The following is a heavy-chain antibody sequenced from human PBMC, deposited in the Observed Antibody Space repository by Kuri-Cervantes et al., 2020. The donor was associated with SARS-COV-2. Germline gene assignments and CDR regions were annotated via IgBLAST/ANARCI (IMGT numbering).Heavy chain of an antibody. J-gene: IGHJ6*02. Sequence: SETLSLTCAVYGGSFSDYYWSWIRQPPGKGLEWIGEINHSGSTNYNPSLKSRVTISVDTSKNQFSLKLSSVTAADTAVYYCARGDIVVVPAAISYYYYGMDVWGQGTTVTGSS. D-gene: IGHD2-2*01. V-gene: IGHV4-34*01. CDR1: GGSFSDYY. CDR3: ARGDIVVVPAAISYYYYGMDV. CDR2: INHSGST.